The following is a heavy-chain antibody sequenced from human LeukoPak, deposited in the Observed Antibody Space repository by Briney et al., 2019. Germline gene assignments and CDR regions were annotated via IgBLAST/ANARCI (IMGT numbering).Heavy chain of an antibody. V-gene: IGHV3-7*01. CDR2: IKQDGSEK. J-gene: IGHJ4*02. CDR1: GFTFSSYW. CDR3: ARDDYDILTGYYFDY. Sequence: GGSLRLSCAASGFTFSSYWMSWVRQAPGKGLEWVTNIKQDGSEKYHVDSVKGRFTISRDNAKNSLYLQMNSLRAEDTAVYYCARDDYDILTGYYFDYWGQGTLVTVSS. D-gene: IGHD3-9*01.